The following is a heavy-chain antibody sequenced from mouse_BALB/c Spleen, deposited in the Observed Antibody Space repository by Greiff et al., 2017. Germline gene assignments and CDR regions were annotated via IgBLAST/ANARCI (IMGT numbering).Heavy chain of an antibody. Sequence: VQLQQSGAELARPGASVKMSCKASGYTFTSYTMHWVKQRPGQGVEWIGYINPSSGYTNYNQKFKDKATLTADKSSSTAYMQLSSLTSEDSAVYYCARGYGLGQFAYWGQGTLVTVSA. V-gene: IGHV1-4*01. D-gene: IGHD4-1*01. J-gene: IGHJ3*01. CDR3: ARGYGLGQFAY. CDR2: INPSSGYT. CDR1: GYTFTSYT.